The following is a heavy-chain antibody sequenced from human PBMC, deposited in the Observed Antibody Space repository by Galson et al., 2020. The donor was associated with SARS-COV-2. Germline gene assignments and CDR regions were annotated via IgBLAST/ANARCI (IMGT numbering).Heavy chain of an antibody. D-gene: IGHD4-17*01. Sequence: ASETLSLTCTVSVGSVSSGDYYWAWIRQPPGKGLEWIGSVYFSGSVYYNPSVKNRVTMSVDTSKNQISLNMRSVTAADTAKYYCARHAKTTLRDIDYNYYGMDVWGRGTTVTVSS. CDR1: VGSVSSGDYY. J-gene: IGHJ6*02. CDR3: ARHAKTTLRDIDYNYYGMDV. V-gene: IGHV4-39*01. CDR2: VYFSGSV.